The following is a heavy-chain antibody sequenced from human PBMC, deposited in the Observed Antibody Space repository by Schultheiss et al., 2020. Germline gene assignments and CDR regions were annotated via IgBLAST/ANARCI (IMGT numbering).Heavy chain of an antibody. Sequence: GESLKISCAASGFTFSSYWMHWVRQAPGKGLVWVSRINSDGSSTSYADSVKGRFTISRDNAKNSLYLQMNSLRAEDTAVYYCARDLSVLSIAARQSLQYFDYWGQGTLVTVYS. CDR3: ARDLSVLSIAARQSLQYFDY. J-gene: IGHJ4*02. CDR2: INSDGSST. CDR1: GFTFSSYW. D-gene: IGHD6-6*01. V-gene: IGHV3-74*01.